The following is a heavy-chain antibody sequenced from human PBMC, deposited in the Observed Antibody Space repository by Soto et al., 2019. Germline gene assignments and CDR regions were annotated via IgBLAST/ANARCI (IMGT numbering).Heavy chain of an antibody. CDR2: IYYNGST. Sequence: PSESLSLTCTVSGGSISSSSYYWGWIRQPPGKGLEWIGSIYYNGSTYYNPSLKSRVTISVDTSKNQFSLKLSSVTAADTAVYYCARRAPDYIWGSYRPNWFDPWGQGTLVTVSS. V-gene: IGHV4-39*01. D-gene: IGHD3-16*02. J-gene: IGHJ5*02. CDR3: ARRAPDYIWGSYRPNWFDP. CDR1: GGSISSSSYY.